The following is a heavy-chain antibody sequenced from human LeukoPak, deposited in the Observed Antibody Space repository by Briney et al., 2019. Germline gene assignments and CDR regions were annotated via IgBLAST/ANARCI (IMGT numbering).Heavy chain of an antibody. CDR3: ARGNRVATYWFDP. D-gene: IGHD5-12*01. J-gene: IGHJ5*02. CDR2: VIPIFGTA. V-gene: IGHV1-69*13. CDR1: GGTFSSYA. Sequence: SVKVSCKASGGTFSSYAISWVRQAPGQGLEWMGGVIPIFGTANYAQKFQGRVTITADESTSTAYMELSSLRSEDTAVYYCARGNRVATYWFDPWGQGTLVTVSS.